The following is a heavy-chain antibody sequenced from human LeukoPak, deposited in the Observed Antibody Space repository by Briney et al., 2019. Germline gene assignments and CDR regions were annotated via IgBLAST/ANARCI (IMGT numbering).Heavy chain of an antibody. CDR3: AREKWSSGWPLDY. Sequence: GGSLRLSCAASGFTFSSYAMHWVRQAPGKGLEYVSAISSNGGSTYYANSVKGRFTISRDNSKNTLYLQMGSLRAEDMAVYYCAREKWSSGWPLDYWGQGTLVTVSS. CDR1: GFTFSSYA. CDR2: ISSNGGST. J-gene: IGHJ4*02. D-gene: IGHD6-19*01. V-gene: IGHV3-64*01.